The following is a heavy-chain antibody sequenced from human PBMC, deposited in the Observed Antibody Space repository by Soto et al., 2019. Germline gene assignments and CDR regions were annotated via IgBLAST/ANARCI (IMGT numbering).Heavy chain of an antibody. Sequence: PGGSLRLSCVASGFTFNIYGMNWVRQVPGKGLEWLSFISSTSSSINYADSMKGRFTVSRDNAENSLYLQMNNLRAEDTAVYYCARAPIDYWGRGTLVTVSS. CDR1: GFTFNIYG. J-gene: IGHJ4*02. CDR3: ARAPIDY. CDR2: ISSTSSSI. V-gene: IGHV3-21*01.